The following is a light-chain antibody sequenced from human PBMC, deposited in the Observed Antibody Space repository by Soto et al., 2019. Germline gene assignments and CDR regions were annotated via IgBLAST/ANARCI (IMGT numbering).Light chain of an antibody. CDR3: QQADSFPAT. CDR1: QGIGNL. CDR2: AAS. Sequence: DIQITQSPSSVSASVGDRVTITCRASQGIGNLLAWYQQKPGKAPKLLIYAASSLESGVPSRFSGSGSGTDFTLTISTLQPEDFATYYCQQADSFPATFGRGTRLEIK. V-gene: IGKV1-12*01. J-gene: IGKJ5*01.